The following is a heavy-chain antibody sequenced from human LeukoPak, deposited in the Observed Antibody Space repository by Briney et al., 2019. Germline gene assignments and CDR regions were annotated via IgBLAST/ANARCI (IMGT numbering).Heavy chain of an antibody. D-gene: IGHD3-10*01. J-gene: IGHJ4*02. CDR1: GFTVSSNY. Sequence: PGGSLRLSCAASGFTVSSNYMSWVRQAPGKGLEWVSVIYSGGSTYYADSVKGRFTISRDNAKNSLYLQMNSLRDEDTAVYYCARGLGSGTNFDYWGQGTLVTVSS. CDR3: ARGLGSGTNFDY. CDR2: IYSGGST. V-gene: IGHV3-53*01.